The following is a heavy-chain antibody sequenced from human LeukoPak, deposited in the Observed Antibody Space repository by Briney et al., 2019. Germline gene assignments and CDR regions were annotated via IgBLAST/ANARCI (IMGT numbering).Heavy chain of an antibody. CDR1: GASISNYY. D-gene: IGHD3-22*01. CDR2: MLYSGST. Sequence: SETLSLTCTVSGASISNYYWSWIRQSPGKGLEWIGYMLYSGSTNQNPSLRSRVTISVDTSKNQFSLKLSSVTAADTAVYYCARGYYDSSGYYPPDDWGQGTLVTVSS. CDR3: ARGYYDSSGYYPPDD. V-gene: IGHV4-59*08. J-gene: IGHJ4*02.